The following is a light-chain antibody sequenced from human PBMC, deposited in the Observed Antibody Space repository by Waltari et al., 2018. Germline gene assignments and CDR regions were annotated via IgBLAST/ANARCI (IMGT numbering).Light chain of an antibody. Sequence: DVQLTPSPASLSGSVGDRVPITCRASHDIRSYLAWFQQRPGQAPKSLIFGASNLQSGVSSKFSGSGSGTDFTLTISNLQPEDFATYFCQQYHRYPYTFGQGTKLEI. V-gene: IGKV1-16*02. CDR3: QQYHRYPYT. CDR1: HDIRSY. J-gene: IGKJ2*01. CDR2: GAS.